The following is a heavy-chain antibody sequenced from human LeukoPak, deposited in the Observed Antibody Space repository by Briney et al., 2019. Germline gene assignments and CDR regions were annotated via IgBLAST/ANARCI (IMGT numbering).Heavy chain of an antibody. V-gene: IGHV3-20*01. D-gene: IGHD2/OR15-2a*01. J-gene: IGHJ3*02. CDR2: INWNGGST. CDR1: GFTFDDYG. CDR3: ARDTSYAAFDI. Sequence: GGSLRLSCAASGFTFDDYGMSWVRQAPRKGLEWVSGINWNGGSTGYADSVKGRFTISRDNAKNSLYLQMNSLRAEDTALYHCARDTSYAAFDIWGQGTMVTVSS.